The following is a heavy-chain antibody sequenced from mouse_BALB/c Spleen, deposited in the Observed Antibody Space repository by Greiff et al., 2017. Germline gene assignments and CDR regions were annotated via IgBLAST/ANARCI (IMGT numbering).Heavy chain of an antibody. CDR2: IDPANGNT. V-gene: IGHV14-3*02. CDR1: GFYIKDTY. D-gene: IGHD2-14*01. CDR3: ARPVRQGMDY. Sequence: EVKLMESGAELVKPGASVKLSCTASGFYIKDTYMHWVKQRPEQGLEWIGRIDPANGNTKYDPKFQGKATITEDTSSNTAYLQLSSLTSEDTAVYYCARPVRQGMDYWGQGTSVTVSS. J-gene: IGHJ4*01.